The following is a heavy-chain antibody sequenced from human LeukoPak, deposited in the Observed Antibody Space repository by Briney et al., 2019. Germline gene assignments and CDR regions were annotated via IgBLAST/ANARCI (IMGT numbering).Heavy chain of an antibody. J-gene: IGHJ4*02. Sequence: QPGGSLRLSCAASGFTFSSYAMSWVRQAPGKGLEWVSAISGSGGSTYNADSAKGRFTISRDNSKNTLYLQMNSLRAEDTAVYYCAKDNGDYTLDKDYWGQGTLVTVSS. CDR3: AKDNGDYTLDKDY. V-gene: IGHV3-23*01. CDR1: GFTFSSYA. CDR2: ISGSGGST. D-gene: IGHD4-17*01.